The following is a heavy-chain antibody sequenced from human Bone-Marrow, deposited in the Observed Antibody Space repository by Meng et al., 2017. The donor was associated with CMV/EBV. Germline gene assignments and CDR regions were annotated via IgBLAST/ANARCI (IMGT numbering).Heavy chain of an antibody. Sequence: GESLKISCSASGFTFSTYSMNWVRLAPGKGLEWVSSITSSSSYIYYADSVKGRFTISRDNAKNSLFLQMNSLRAEDTAVYYCAMGSGSYSWGQGTLVTVSS. V-gene: IGHV3-21*01. J-gene: IGHJ4*02. CDR1: GFTFSTYS. CDR2: ITSSSSYI. D-gene: IGHD1-26*01. CDR3: AMGSGSYS.